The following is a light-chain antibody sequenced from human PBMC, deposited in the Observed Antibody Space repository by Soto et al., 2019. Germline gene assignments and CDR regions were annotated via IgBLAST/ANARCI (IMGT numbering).Light chain of an antibody. CDR2: QDT. CDR1: KLGEKY. V-gene: IGLV3-1*01. J-gene: IGLJ2*01. CDR3: QAWDSNNVV. Sequence: SYELTQPPSVSVFPGQTASITCSGNKLGEKYASWYQQRPGQSPVLVIYQDTKRPSGIPGRLSGSNSGNTATLTISETQAMDEGDYYCQAWDSNNVVFGGGTKLTV.